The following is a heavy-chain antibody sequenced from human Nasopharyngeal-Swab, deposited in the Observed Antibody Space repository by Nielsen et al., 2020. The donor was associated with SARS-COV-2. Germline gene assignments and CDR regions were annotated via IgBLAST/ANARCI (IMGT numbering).Heavy chain of an antibody. J-gene: IGHJ4*02. CDR3: ARGGTAMVTGLDY. V-gene: IGHV3-21*04. CDR1: GFTFSSYS. CDR2: ISSSSSYI. Sequence: GESLKISCAASGFTFSSYSMNWVRQAPGKGLEWVSSISSSSSYIYYADSVKGRFTISRDNAKNSLYLQMNSLRAEDTAVYYCARGGTAMVTGLDYWGQGTLVTVSS. D-gene: IGHD5-18*01.